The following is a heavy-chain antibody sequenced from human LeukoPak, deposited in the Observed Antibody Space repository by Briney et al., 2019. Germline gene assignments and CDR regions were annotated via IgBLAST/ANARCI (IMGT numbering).Heavy chain of an antibody. CDR3: ARHDSSGPYNAFDI. Sequence: SETLSLTCSVSGGSISSSSYYWGWIRQPPGKGLEWIGSAYYGGNIYYNPSLKSRVTISVDTSKNRFSLKLSSVTATDTAVYYCARHDSSGPYNAFDIWGQGTLVTVSS. D-gene: IGHD3-22*01. CDR2: AYYGGNI. V-gene: IGHV4-39*01. J-gene: IGHJ4*02. CDR1: GGSISSSSYY.